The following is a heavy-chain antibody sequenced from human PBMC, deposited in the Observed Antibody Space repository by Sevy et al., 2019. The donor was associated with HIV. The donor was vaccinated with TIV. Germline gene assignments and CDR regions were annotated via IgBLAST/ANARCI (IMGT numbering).Heavy chain of an antibody. J-gene: IGHJ4*02. CDR3: AITRTNGLYSFDY. Sequence: GGSLRLSCAASGFTFSSYAMSWVRQAPGKGLEWVLIISGSGSATYYADSVKGRFTISRDNSKNTLYLQMNSLRAEDTAVYYCAITRTNGLYSFDYWGQGALVTVSS. V-gene: IGHV3-23*01. CDR2: ISGSGSAT. D-gene: IGHD2-8*01. CDR1: GFTFSSYA.